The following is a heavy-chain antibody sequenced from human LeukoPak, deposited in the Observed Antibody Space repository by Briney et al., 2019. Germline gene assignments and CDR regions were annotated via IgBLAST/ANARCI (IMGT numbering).Heavy chain of an antibody. CDR1: GYTFKSYG. J-gene: IGHJ4*02. V-gene: IGHV1-18*01. D-gene: IGHD3-16*01. CDR3: ARDQGGSFDY. CDR2: ITAYSGNT. Sequence: ASVKLSCKASGYTFKSYGITWVRQAPGQGLEWMGWITAYSGNTNYAQKLQGRFTLTTDTSDTSTSTAYLELRSLRSDDTAVYYCARDQGGSFDYWGQGTLVTVAS.